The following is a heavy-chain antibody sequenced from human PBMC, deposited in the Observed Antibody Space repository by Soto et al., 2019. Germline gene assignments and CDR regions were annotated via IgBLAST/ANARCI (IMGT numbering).Heavy chain of an antibody. V-gene: IGHV1-69*01. CDR2: LTPISGAA. CDR3: ARHRLVYDSGSHSYVPYFLAN. D-gene: IGHD1-26*01. CDR1: GGSFNGYA. Sequence: QVRLVQSGAEVKKPGSSVKVSCKASGGSFNGYAVSWVRQAPGRGLEWMGGLTPISGAATYAKNFQGRVSITADGSTTTACRVLTCLASEDTAIYFCARHRLVYDSGSHSYVPYFLANWGQGTRVSVSS. J-gene: IGHJ4*02.